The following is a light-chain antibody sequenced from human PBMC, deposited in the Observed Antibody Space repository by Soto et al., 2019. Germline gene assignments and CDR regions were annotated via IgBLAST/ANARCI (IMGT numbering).Light chain of an antibody. J-gene: IGKJ5*01. V-gene: IGKV3-15*01. CDR1: QSISSK. CDR3: QKYNSCTTIT. Sequence: EIVMTQSPATLSVSPGERATLSCRASQSISSKLGWYQQRPGQAPRLLIYGSSTRATGIPARFSGSGSGTEFTITISGLKSEDSAVYYCQKYNSCTTITFGQGTRLEIK. CDR2: GSS.